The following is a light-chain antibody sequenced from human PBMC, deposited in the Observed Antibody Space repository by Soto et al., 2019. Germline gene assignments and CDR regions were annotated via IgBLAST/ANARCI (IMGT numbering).Light chain of an antibody. Sequence: EIVLTHSPATLSLSPGERATLSCRASQSVSSYLAWYQQKPGQAPRLLIYDASNRATGIPARFSGSGSGTDFTLTISSLEPEYFAVYYGQQRSIWPPALTFGGGTKVDIK. CDR3: QQRSIWPPALT. V-gene: IGKV3-11*01. CDR2: DAS. CDR1: QSVSSY. J-gene: IGKJ4*01.